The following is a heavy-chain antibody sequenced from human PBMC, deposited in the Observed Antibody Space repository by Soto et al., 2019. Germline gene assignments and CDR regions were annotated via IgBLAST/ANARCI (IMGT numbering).Heavy chain of an antibody. D-gene: IGHD1-1*01. CDR1: GFSLSTSGVG. J-gene: IGHJ4*02. V-gene: IGHV2-5*01. Sequence: QITLKESGPTLVKPTQTLTLTCTFSGFSLSTSGVGVGWIRQPPGKALEWLALIYWNDDKRYSPSLKSRLTITKDTSKNQVVLTMTNMDPVDTATYYCAHKPIPYNIGGWGFDYWGQGTLVTVSS. CDR3: AHKPIPYNIGGWGFDY. CDR2: IYWNDDK.